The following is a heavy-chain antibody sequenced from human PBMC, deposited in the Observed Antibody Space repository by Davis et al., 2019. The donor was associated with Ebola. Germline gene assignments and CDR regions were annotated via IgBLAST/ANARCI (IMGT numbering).Heavy chain of an antibody. J-gene: IGHJ3*01. CDR2: ISHRGST. CDR1: GESFSSYY. D-gene: IGHD2-21*02. CDR3: AGVETARFV. V-gene: IGHV4-34*01. Sequence: MPGGSLRLSCAVYGESFSSYYWTWIRQPPGEGLEWLGEISHRGSTKYNPSLKSRGVISIDTSKNQFSLQLRSLSAADTAIYYCAGVETARFVWGQGTMVTVSS.